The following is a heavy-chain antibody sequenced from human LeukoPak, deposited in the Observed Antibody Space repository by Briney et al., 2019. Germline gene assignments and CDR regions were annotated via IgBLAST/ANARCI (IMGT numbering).Heavy chain of an antibody. CDR1: GFTFSSYA. Sequence: GGSLRLSCAASGFTFSSYAMSWVRQAPGKGLEWVSAISGSGGSTYYADFVKGRFTISRDNSKNTLYLQMNSLRAEDTAVYYCAKSDRSTSSGSDYWGQGTLVTVSS. CDR3: AKSDRSTSSGSDY. CDR2: ISGSGGST. J-gene: IGHJ4*02. V-gene: IGHV3-23*01. D-gene: IGHD6-19*01.